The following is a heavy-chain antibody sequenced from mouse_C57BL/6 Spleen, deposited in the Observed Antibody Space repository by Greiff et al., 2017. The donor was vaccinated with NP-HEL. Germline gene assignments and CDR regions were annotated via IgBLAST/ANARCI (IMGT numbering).Heavy chain of an antibody. CDR3: ASSRLNPVAMDY. CDR1: GYAFSSSW. Sequence: QVQLKQSGPELVKPGASVKISCKASGYAFSSSWMNWVKQRPGKGLEWIGRIYPGDGDTNYNGKFKGKATLTADKSSSTAYMQLSSLTSEDSAVYFCASSRLNPVAMDYWGQGTSVTVSS. V-gene: IGHV1-82*01. J-gene: IGHJ4*01. D-gene: IGHD1-1*01. CDR2: IYPGDGDT.